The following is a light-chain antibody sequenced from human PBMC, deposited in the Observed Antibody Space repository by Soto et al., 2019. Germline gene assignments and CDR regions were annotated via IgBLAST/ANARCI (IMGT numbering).Light chain of an antibody. Sequence: DIQMTQSPSSLSASVGDRVTITCRASQSISSYLNWYQQKPGKAPKLLIYAASSLQSGVPSRFSGSGSVTDFTLTISSLQPEDFAIYYCQQSYSTPYTFGQGTKREIK. CDR3: QQSYSTPYT. V-gene: IGKV1-39*01. J-gene: IGKJ2*01. CDR2: AAS. CDR1: QSISSY.